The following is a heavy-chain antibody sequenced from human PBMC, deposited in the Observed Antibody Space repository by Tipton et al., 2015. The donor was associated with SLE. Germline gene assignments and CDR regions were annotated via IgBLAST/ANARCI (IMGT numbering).Heavy chain of an antibody. V-gene: IGHV4-59*07. CDR2: IYDRGTT. CDR1: GDSMSSYC. Sequence: TLSLTCTVSGDSMSSYCWSWIRQSPRKGLEWIGYIYDRGTTNYNPSLMNRVTISLDTSESQFSLKLTSVTAADTAVYYCASAQLGAWRFDSWGQGTLVTVSS. CDR3: ASAQLGAWRFDS. J-gene: IGHJ4*02. D-gene: IGHD7-27*01.